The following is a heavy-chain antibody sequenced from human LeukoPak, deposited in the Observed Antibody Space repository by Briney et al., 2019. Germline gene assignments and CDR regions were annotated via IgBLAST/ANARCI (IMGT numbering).Heavy chain of an antibody. Sequence: PGRPLRLSCAASGFTFSSYWMHWVRQAPGKGLEWVSYISSGGTIYYADSVKGRFAISRDNAKNSLYLQMNSLRAEDTAVYYCARELSSYDFWLWGQGTLVTVSS. CDR1: GFTFSSYW. CDR3: ARELSSYDFWL. D-gene: IGHD3-3*01. J-gene: IGHJ4*02. V-gene: IGHV3-48*01. CDR2: ISSGGTI.